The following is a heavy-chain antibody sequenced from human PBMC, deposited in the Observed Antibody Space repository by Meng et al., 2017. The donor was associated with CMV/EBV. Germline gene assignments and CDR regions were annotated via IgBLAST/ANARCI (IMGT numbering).Heavy chain of an antibody. CDR3: ARMPRDGYNYIDY. D-gene: IGHD5-24*01. J-gene: IGHJ4*02. CDR1: GGTFSSYA. CDR2: IIPIFGTA. Sequence: VQCVPSGAEVTEPGSSVKVSCKASGGTFSSYAIVWVRQAPGQGLEWMGGIIPIFGTANYAQKFQGRVTITADESTSTAYMELSSLRSEDTAVYYCARMPRDGYNYIDYWGQGTLVTVSS. V-gene: IGHV1-69*12.